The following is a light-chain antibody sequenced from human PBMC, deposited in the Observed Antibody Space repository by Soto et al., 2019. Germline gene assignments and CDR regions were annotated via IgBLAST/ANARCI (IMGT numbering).Light chain of an antibody. CDR1: SSNIGSNS. V-gene: IGLV1-47*01. CDR2: RNN. J-gene: IGLJ1*01. CDR3: AAWDDSLSGLV. Sequence: QAVVTQPPSASGTPGQRVTISCSGSSSNIGSNSVYWYQQLPGTAPKLLIYRNNQRPSGVPDRFSGSKSGTSASLAISGLRSEDEADYYCAAWDDSLSGLVFGTGTKVTVL.